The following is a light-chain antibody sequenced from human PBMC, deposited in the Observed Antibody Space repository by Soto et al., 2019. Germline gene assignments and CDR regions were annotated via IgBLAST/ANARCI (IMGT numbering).Light chain of an antibody. CDR2: GAS. CDR3: EQYGNSLT. V-gene: IGKV3-20*01. CDR1: QSIKYNY. J-gene: IGKJ4*01. Sequence: EIVLTQSPGTVSLSPGERATLSCRSSQSIKYNYLAWYQQKPGQAPRLLIFGASSRATGIPDRFSGSGSGTDFTLTISRLEPEDLEVYYCEQYGNSLTFGGGTKVQIK.